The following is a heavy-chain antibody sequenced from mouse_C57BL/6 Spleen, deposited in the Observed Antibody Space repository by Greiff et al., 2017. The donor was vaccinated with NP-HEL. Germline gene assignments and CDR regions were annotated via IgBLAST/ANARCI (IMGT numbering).Heavy chain of an antibody. Sequence: QVQLQQSGAELVKPGASVKMSCKASGYTFTSYWITWVKQRPGQGLEWIGDIYPGSGSTNYNEKFKSKATLTVDTSSSTAYMQLSSLTSEDSAVYYCAKVQLGRGDAMDYWGQGTSVTVSS. J-gene: IGHJ4*01. V-gene: IGHV1-55*01. D-gene: IGHD4-1*02. CDR2: IYPGSGST. CDR3: AKVQLGRGDAMDY. CDR1: GYTFTSYW.